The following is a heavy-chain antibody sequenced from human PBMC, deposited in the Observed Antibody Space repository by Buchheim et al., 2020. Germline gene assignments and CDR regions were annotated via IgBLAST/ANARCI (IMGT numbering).Heavy chain of an antibody. CDR2: IYYSGST. Sequence: QVQLQESGPGLVKPSQPLSLTCTVSGGSISSGGYYWSWIRQHPGKGLEWIGYIYYSGSTYYNPSLKSRVTISVATSKNQFSLKLSSVTAADTAVYYCARSRLWFGEPTYPFDYWGQGTL. D-gene: IGHD3-10*01. V-gene: IGHV4-31*03. CDR3: ARSRLWFGEPTYPFDY. J-gene: IGHJ4*02. CDR1: GGSISSGGYY.